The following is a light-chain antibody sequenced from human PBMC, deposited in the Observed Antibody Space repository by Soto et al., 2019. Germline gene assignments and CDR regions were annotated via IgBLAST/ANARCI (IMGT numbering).Light chain of an antibody. CDR3: QQYDM. J-gene: IGKJ1*01. CDR2: AAS. V-gene: IGKV1-9*01. Sequence: GESVTITCRASQVISTSLAWYQVKPGKAPKLLIYAASTLESGVPSRFSATVSGTEFSLTITSLQPEDFATYYCQQYDMFGPGTKVDIK. CDR1: QVISTS.